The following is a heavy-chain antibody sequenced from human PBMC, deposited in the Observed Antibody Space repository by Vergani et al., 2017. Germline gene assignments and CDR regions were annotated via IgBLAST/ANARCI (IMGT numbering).Heavy chain of an antibody. CDR2: IIPILGTA. D-gene: IGHD6-6*01. V-gene: IGHV1-69*11. CDR3: AKDRGSIAALSYYMDV. J-gene: IGHJ6*03. Sequence: QVQLVQSGAEVKKPGASVKVSCKASGGTFSSYAISWVRQAPGQGLEWMGRIIPILGTANYAQKFQGRVTITADESTSTAYMELSSLRSEDTAVYYCAKDRGSIAALSYYMDVWGKGTTVTVSS. CDR1: GGTFSSYA.